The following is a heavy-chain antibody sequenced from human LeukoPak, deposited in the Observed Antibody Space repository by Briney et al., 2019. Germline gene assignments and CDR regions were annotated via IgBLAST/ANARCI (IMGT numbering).Heavy chain of an antibody. CDR1: GGSISSTTYY. Sequence: PSETLSLTCTVSGGSISSTTYYWAWIRQPPGKGLEWIGSIYYSGSTYYNPSLKSRVTISVDTSKNQFSLKLTSVTAADTAVYYCARSRGAVDYYGMDVWGQGTTVTVSS. J-gene: IGHJ6*02. V-gene: IGHV4-39*01. CDR2: IYYSGST. CDR3: ARSRGAVDYYGMDV. D-gene: IGHD6-19*01.